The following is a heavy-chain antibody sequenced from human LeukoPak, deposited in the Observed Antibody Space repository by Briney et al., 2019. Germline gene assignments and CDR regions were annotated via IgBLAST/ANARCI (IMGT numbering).Heavy chain of an antibody. CDR3: ARGGRGPRGVRRI. CDR1: GFTFSSYS. Sequence: GGSLRLSCAASGFTFSSYSMNWVRQAPGKGLEWVSSTSSSSSYIYYADSVKGRFTISRDNAKNSLYLQMNSLRAEDTAVYYCARGGRGPRGVRRIWGQGTMVTVSS. J-gene: IGHJ3*02. V-gene: IGHV3-21*01. CDR2: TSSSSSYI. D-gene: IGHD2-8*01.